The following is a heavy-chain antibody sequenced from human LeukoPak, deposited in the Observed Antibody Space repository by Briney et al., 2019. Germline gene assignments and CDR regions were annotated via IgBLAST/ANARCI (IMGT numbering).Heavy chain of an antibody. Sequence: SETLSLTCAVYGGSFSGYYWSWIRQPPGKGLEWIGEINHSGSTNYNPSLKSRVTISVDTSKNQFSLKLSSVTAADTAVYYCARAPRLSYDFWSGYADMTGVYFDHWGQGTLVTVSS. J-gene: IGHJ4*02. CDR3: ARAPRLSYDFWSGYADMTGVYFDH. D-gene: IGHD3-3*01. CDR1: GGSFSGYY. CDR2: INHSGST. V-gene: IGHV4-34*01.